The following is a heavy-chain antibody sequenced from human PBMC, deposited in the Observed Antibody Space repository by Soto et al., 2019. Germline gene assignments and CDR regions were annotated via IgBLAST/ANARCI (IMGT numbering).Heavy chain of an antibody. Sequence: GGSLRLSCAASGFTFSNYVMHWARQAPGKGLEWVAVILYDGTNKDYADSVKGRFTISRDNSKNTLYLQMNSLRSEDTAVYYCARDRAVAGVSRSFDYWGHGTLVTVSS. J-gene: IGHJ4*01. CDR2: ILYDGTNK. CDR1: GFTFSNYV. V-gene: IGHV3-30-3*01. D-gene: IGHD6-19*01. CDR3: ARDRAVAGVSRSFDY.